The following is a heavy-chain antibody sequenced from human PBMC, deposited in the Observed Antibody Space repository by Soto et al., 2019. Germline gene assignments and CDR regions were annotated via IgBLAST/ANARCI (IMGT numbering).Heavy chain of an antibody. D-gene: IGHD2-8*01. Sequence: PSETLSLTCAVSGGSISSGGYSWSWIRQPPGKGLEWIGYIYHSGSTYYNPSLKSRVTISVDRSKNQFSLKLSSVTAADTAVYYCARDRVFNWFDPWGQGTLVTVS. J-gene: IGHJ5*02. CDR3: ARDRVFNWFDP. V-gene: IGHV4-30-2*01. CDR1: GGSISSGGYS. CDR2: IYHSGST.